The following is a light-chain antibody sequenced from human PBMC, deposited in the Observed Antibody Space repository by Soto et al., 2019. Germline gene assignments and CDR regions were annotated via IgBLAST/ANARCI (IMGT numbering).Light chain of an antibody. Sequence: EIVLTQSPGTLSFSPGERATLSCRASQSVSSNYLAWYQQKPGQAPRLLIYGASSRATGIPDRFSGSGSGTEFTLTISRLEPEDFAVYYCQQYGSSPYTFGQGTKLEI. CDR1: QSVSSNY. V-gene: IGKV3-20*01. CDR3: QQYGSSPYT. J-gene: IGKJ2*01. CDR2: GAS.